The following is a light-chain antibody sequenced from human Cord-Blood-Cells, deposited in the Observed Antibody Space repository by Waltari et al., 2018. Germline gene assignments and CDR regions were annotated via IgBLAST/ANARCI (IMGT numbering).Light chain of an antibody. CDR1: QGISSA. J-gene: IGKJ5*01. Sequence: AIQLTQSPSSLSASVGDRVTITCRASQGISSALAWYQQKPGKAPKLLIYDASSLESGVPSRFSGSGSGTDFTLTISSLQPEDFATYYCQQFNNYLITFGQGTRPEIK. CDR3: QQFNNYLIT. V-gene: IGKV1D-13*01. CDR2: DAS.